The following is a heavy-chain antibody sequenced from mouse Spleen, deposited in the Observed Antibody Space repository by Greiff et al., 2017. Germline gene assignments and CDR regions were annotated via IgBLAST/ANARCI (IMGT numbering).Heavy chain of an antibody. D-gene: IGHD1-1*01. V-gene: IGHV1-52*01. CDR2: IDPSDSET. CDR1: GYTFTSYW. J-gene: IGHJ4*01. Sequence: QVQLKQPGAELVRPGSSVKLSCKASGYTFTSYWMHWVKQRPIQGLEWIGNIDPSDSETHYNQKFKDKATLTVDKSSSTAYMQLSSLTSEDSAVYYCARGTTGNAMDYWGQGTSVTVSS. CDR3: ARGTTGNAMDY.